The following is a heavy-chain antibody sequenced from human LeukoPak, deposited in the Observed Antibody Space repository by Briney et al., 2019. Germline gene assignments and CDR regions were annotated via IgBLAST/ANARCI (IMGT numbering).Heavy chain of an antibody. V-gene: IGHV4-59*01. CDR1: GGPISSYY. CDR2: IYYTGST. D-gene: IGHD6-13*01. CDR3: ARGKVAAANDAFDI. J-gene: IGHJ3*02. Sequence: PSETLSLTCTVSGGPISSYYWGWIRQPPGKGLEWIGYIYYTGSTKFNPSLKSRVTISVDTSKNQFSLKLSSVTAADTAVYFCARGKVAAANDAFDIWGQGTMVTVSS.